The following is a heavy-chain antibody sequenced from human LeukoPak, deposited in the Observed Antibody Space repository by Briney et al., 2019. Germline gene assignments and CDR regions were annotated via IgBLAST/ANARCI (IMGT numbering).Heavy chain of an antibody. CDR3: ARAYDSPGYYSPDYYYMDV. CDR2: ICTSGST. D-gene: IGHD3-22*01. J-gene: IGHJ6*03. CDR1: GGSISTYC. Sequence: SETLSLTCTVSGGSISTYCWSWIRQPAGKGLEWIGHICTSGSTNYNPSLKSRVTMSVDTSNNEFSLKLNSVTAADTAVYYCARAYDSPGYYSPDYYYMDVWGKGTTVTISS. V-gene: IGHV4-4*07.